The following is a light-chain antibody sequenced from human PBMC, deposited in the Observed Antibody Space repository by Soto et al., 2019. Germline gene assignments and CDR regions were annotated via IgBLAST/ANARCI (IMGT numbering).Light chain of an antibody. CDR2: GAS. Sequence: EIVLTQSPGTLSLSPGERATLSCRASQSVSSSSLAWYQQRRGQAPRLLMHGASSRATGIPDRFSGSGSGTDFTLTISRLEPEDFAVYYCQQYASSPRTFGQGTKVEVK. V-gene: IGKV3-20*01. CDR3: QQYASSPRT. J-gene: IGKJ1*01. CDR1: QSVSSSS.